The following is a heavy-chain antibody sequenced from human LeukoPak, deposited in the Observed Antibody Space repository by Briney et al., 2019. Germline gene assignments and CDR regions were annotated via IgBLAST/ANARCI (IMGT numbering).Heavy chain of an antibody. Sequence: SVKVSCKASGGTFSSYAISWVRQAPGQGLEWMGGIIPIFGTANYAQKFQGRVTMTTDTSTSTAYMELRSLGSDDTAVYYCARDVGGLYYDFWSGYYTGLYYFDYWGQGTLVTVSS. CDR1: GGTFSSYA. CDR2: IIPIFGTA. J-gene: IGHJ4*02. CDR3: ARDVGGLYYDFWSGYYTGLYYFDY. V-gene: IGHV1-69*05. D-gene: IGHD3-3*01.